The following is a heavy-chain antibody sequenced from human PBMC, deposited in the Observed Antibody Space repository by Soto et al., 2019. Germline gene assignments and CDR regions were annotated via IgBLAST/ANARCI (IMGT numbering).Heavy chain of an antibody. CDR1: GYTFTTYD. CDR3: ATRKARSGRNYFDY. J-gene: IGHJ4*02. Sequence: ASVKVSCKASGYTFTTYDINWVRQAPGQGLEWMGWMNPYTGKAGYAQKFQGRVTMTRDNSISTAYMELSSLRSEDTAVYYCATRKARSGRNYFDYWGLGTLVTVSS. CDR2: MNPYTGKA. V-gene: IGHV1-8*01.